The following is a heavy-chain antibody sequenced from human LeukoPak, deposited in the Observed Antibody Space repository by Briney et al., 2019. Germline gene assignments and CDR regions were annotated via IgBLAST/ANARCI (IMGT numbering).Heavy chain of an antibody. CDR1: GFTFSSYS. D-gene: IGHD1-14*01. CDR2: ISSSSSYI. V-gene: IGHV3-21*01. J-gene: IGHJ4*02. CDR3: ARAGGDYFDY. Sequence: GGSLRLSCAASGFTFSSYSMNWVRQAPGKGMEWVSSISSSSSYIYYADSVKGRFTISRDNAKNSLYLQMNSLRAEDTAVYYCARAGGDYFDYWGQGTLVTVSS.